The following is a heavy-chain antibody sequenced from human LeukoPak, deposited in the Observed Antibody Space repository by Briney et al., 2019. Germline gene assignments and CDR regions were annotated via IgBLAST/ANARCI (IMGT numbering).Heavy chain of an antibody. V-gene: IGHV3-74*01. CDR3: YCSSTRTPGY. CDR1: GFTFSSYW. D-gene: IGHD2-2*01. Sequence: GGSLRLSCAASGFTFSSYWMHWVRQAPGKGLVWVSHTNSDGSTTSYADSVKGRFTISRDNAKNTLYLQMNSLRAEDTAVYYCYCSSTRTPGYWGQGTLVTVSS. CDR2: TNSDGSTT. J-gene: IGHJ4*02.